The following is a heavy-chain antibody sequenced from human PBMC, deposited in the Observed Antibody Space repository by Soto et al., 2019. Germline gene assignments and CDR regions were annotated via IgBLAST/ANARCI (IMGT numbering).Heavy chain of an antibody. D-gene: IGHD2-2*01. V-gene: IGHV1-46*03. CDR2: INPGGGST. J-gene: IGHJ5*02. CDR1: GYTFTSYY. CDR3: ARVVPAAMRSRWFDP. Sequence: ASVKVSCKASGYTFTSYYMHWVRQAPGQGLEWMGIINPGGGSTSYAQKFQGRVTMTRDTSTSTVYMELSSLRSEDTAVYYCARVVPAAMRSRWFDPWGQGTLVTVSS.